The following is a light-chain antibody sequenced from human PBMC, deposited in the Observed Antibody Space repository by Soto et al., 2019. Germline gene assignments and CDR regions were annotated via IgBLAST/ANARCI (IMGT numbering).Light chain of an antibody. CDR2: GAS. CDR1: QSVSSSN. Sequence: EIVLTQSPGTLSLSPGERATLSCRASQSVSSSNLAWYQQKPGQAPRVLIYGASSRATGIPDRFSGSGSGTDFTLTISRLEPEDFAVYYCQHYGTSPLTFGGGTKVEIK. CDR3: QHYGTSPLT. J-gene: IGKJ4*01. V-gene: IGKV3-20*01.